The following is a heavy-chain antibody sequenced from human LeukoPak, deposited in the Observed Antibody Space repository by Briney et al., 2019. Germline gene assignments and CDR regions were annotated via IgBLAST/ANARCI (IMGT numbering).Heavy chain of an antibody. CDR2: ISAYNGNT. V-gene: IGHV1-18*01. CDR3: ARGSTYYYDSSGYYSDY. CDR1: GYTFTSYG. D-gene: IGHD3-22*01. J-gene: IGHJ4*02. Sequence: ASVKVSCKASGYTFTSYGISWVRQAPGQGLEWMGWISAYNGNTNYAQKLQGRVTMTTDTSTSTAYMELRSLRSDDTAVYYRARGSTYYYDSSGYYSDYWGQGTLVTVSS.